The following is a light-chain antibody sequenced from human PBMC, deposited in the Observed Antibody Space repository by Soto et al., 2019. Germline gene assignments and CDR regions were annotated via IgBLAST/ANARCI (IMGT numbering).Light chain of an antibody. Sequence: QAVVTQEPSFSVSPGGTVTLTCGLTSGSVSTTYYPSWYQQTPGQAPRTLIYSTNIRSSGVPDRFSGSILGNKAALTITGAQADDESDYHCMLYMDVGLVVFGGGTKVTVL. CDR1: SGSVSTTYY. J-gene: IGLJ2*01. CDR3: MLYMDVGLVV. CDR2: STN. V-gene: IGLV8-61*01.